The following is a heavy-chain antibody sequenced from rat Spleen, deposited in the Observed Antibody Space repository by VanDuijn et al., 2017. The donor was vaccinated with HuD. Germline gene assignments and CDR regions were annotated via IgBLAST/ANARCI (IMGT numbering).Heavy chain of an antibody. J-gene: IGHJ4*01. CDR3: VRANRESYAHFDY. CDR1: GFTFSDYG. Sequence: EVQLVESGGGLVQPGRSLKLSCAASGFTFSDYGMPWVRQPPGKGLEWMGVIWTGGSTAFNSSFNSRLSVSRDISKSQVFLRMNSLQTEDTATYYCVRANRESYAHFDYWGQGASVTVSS. CDR2: IWTGGST. D-gene: IGHD1-12*01. V-gene: IGHV2S63*01.